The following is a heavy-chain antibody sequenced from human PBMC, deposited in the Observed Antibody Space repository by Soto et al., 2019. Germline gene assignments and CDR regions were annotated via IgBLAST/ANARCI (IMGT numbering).Heavy chain of an antibody. Sequence: QTGGSLRLSCAPSGFTLSDYYISWVRQAPGEGREWVGNIKGDGSNTHYMVSVRGRFTISRDNAENTLYLQMNSLRAEDTAVYYCAKDRRREGYDELGYWGQGTLVTVSS. CDR2: IKGDGSNT. D-gene: IGHD5-12*01. J-gene: IGHJ4*02. V-gene: IGHV3-7*03. CDR1: GFTLSDYY. CDR3: AKDRRREGYDELGY.